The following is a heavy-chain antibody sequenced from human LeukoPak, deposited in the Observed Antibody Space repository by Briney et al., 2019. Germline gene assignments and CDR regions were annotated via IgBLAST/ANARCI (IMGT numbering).Heavy chain of an antibody. CDR3: ARGVRFLEWLLTPFDAFDI. CDR1: GGSISSYY. V-gene: IGHV4-4*07. J-gene: IGHJ3*02. Sequence: SETLSLTCTVSGGSISSYYWSWIRQPAGKGLEWIGRIYTSGSTNYNPSLKSRVTMSVDTSKNQFSLKLSSVTAADTAVYYCARGVRFLEWLLTPFDAFDIWGQGTMVTVSS. D-gene: IGHD3-3*01. CDR2: IYTSGST.